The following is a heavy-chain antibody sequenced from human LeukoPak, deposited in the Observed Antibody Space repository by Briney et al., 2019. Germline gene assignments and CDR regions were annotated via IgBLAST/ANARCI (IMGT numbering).Heavy chain of an antibody. CDR3: AIVVVPAAISGMDV. D-gene: IGHD2-2*02. Sequence: PGGSLRLSCAASGFTFSSYGMHWVRQAPGKGLEWVAVISYDGSNKYYADSVKGRFTISRDNSKNTLYLQMNSLRAEDTAVYYCAIVVVPAAISGMDVWGQGTTVTVSS. J-gene: IGHJ6*02. V-gene: IGHV3-30*19. CDR1: GFTFSSYG. CDR2: ISYDGSNK.